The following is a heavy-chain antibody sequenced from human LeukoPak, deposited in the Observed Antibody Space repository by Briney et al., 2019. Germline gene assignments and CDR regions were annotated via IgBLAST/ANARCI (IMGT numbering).Heavy chain of an antibody. CDR3: ARDIAGSYDY. V-gene: IGHV1-69*05. Sequence: GASVKVSCKASGGTFSSYAISWVRQAPGQGLEWMGGIIRMFGTTNYAQKFQGRVTITTDESTSTAYLELSSLRSEDTAVYYCARDIAGSYDYWGQGTLVTVSS. J-gene: IGHJ4*02. CDR2: IIRMFGTT. D-gene: IGHD3-10*01. CDR1: GGTFSSYA.